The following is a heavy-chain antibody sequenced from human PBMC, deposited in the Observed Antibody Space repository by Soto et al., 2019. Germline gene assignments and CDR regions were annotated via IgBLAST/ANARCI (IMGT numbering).Heavy chain of an antibody. CDR2: MYYSGST. Sequence: QVQLQESGPGLVKPSQTLSLTCTVSGGSISSGGYYWSWIRQHPGKGLEWIGYMYYSGSTYYNPSFMSRVTISVDTSKNHFSLKLSSVTAADTAVYYCGRVCGAYCHNGMDVWGQGTTVTVSS. D-gene: IGHD2-21*01. CDR1: GGSISSGGYY. V-gene: IGHV4-31*03. J-gene: IGHJ6*02. CDR3: GRVCGAYCHNGMDV.